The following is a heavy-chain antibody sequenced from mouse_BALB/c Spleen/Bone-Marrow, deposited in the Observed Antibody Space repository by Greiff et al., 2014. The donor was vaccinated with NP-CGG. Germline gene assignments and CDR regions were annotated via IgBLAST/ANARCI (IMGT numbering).Heavy chain of an antibody. D-gene: IGHD2-2*01. Sequence: EVQLQQSGAELVKPGASVKLSCTASGFNIKDTYMHWVKQRPEQGLEWIGRIDPANGNTKYDPKFQGKASITADTSSNTAYLQLSSLTSEDTAVYYCASYVYGYYFDYWGRGTTLTVSS. CDR2: IDPANGNT. CDR1: GFNIKDTY. J-gene: IGHJ2*01. V-gene: IGHV14-3*02. CDR3: ASYVYGYYFDY.